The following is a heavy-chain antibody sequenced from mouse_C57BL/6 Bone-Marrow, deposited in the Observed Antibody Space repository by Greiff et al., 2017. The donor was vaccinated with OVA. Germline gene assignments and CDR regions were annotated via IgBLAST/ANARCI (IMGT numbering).Heavy chain of an antibody. Sequence: QVQLQQSGAELARPGASVKLSCKASGYTFTSYGISWVKQRTGQGLEWIGEIYPRSGNTYYNEKFKGKATLTADKSSSTAYMELRSLTSEDSAVYFCARKSAIYYDYDKGYWGKGTTLTVSS. D-gene: IGHD2-4*01. V-gene: IGHV1-81*01. CDR2: IYPRSGNT. CDR3: ARKSAIYYDYDKGY. J-gene: IGHJ2*01. CDR1: GYTFTSYG.